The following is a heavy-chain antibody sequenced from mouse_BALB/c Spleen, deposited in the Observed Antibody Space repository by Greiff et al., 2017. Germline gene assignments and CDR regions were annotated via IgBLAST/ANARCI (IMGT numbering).Heavy chain of an antibody. D-gene: IGHD3-3*01. CDR1: GFTFSSFG. CDR3: AREGTKLPFAY. J-gene: IGHJ3*01. V-gene: IGHV5-17*02. Sequence: EVQLVESGGGLVQPGGSRKLSCAASGFTFSSFGMHWVRQAPEKGLEWVAYISSGSSTIYYADTVKGRFTISRDNPKNTLFLQMTSLRSEDTAMYYCAREGTKLPFAYWGQGTLVTVSA. CDR2: ISSGSSTI.